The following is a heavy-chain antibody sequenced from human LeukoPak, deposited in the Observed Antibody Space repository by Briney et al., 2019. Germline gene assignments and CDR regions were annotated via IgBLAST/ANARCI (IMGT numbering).Heavy chain of an antibody. CDR1: GGSISSGGYY. V-gene: IGHV4-31*03. J-gene: IGHJ3*02. CDR3: ARVEVVVPAAPDAFDI. CDR2: IYYSGST. Sequence: RSSETLSLTCTVSGGSISSGGYYWSWIRQHPGKGLEWIGYIYYSGSTYYNPSLKSRVTISVDTSKNQFSLKLSSVTAADTAVYYCARVEVVVPAAPDAFDIWGQGTMVTVSS. D-gene: IGHD2-2*01.